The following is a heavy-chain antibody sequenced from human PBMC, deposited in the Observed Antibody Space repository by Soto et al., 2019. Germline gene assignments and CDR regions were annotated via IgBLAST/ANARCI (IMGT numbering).Heavy chain of an antibody. CDR1: GIAFSRYG. J-gene: IGHJ4*02. CDR3: ARDLGGPDY. V-gene: IGHV3-74*01. Sequence: GGSLRLSCVASGIAFSRYGMHWVRQAPGKGLEWVSRLSSDGFGAAYADSVKGRFFISRDIARNTLFLQMNSLRADDTAVYYCARDLGGPDYWGRGTSVTVSS. CDR2: LSSDGFGA. D-gene: IGHD3-16*01.